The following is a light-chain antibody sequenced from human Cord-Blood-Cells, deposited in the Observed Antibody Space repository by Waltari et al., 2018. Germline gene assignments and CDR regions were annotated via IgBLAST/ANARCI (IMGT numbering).Light chain of an antibody. CDR2: GAS. CDR1: QSVNST. J-gene: IGKJ1*01. Sequence: EIVMTHSPATLSVSPGERATLSCRASQSVNSTLAWYQQKPGQAPRLLIYGASTRATGIPARFSGSGSGTEFTLTISSLQSEDFAVYYCQQYNNWPPTFGQGTKVEIK. CDR3: QQYNNWPPT. V-gene: IGKV3-15*01.